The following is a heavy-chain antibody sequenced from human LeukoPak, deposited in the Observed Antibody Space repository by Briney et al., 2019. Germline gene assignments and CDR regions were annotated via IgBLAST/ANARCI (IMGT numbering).Heavy chain of an antibody. Sequence: GASVTVSCKASGYTFTGYYMHWVRQAPGQGLEWVGWMNPNSGNTGYAQKFQGRVTMTRNTSISTAYMELSSLRSEDTAVYYCARGRAIQLWLWGQGTLVTVSS. D-gene: IGHD5-18*01. V-gene: IGHV1-8*02. J-gene: IGHJ4*02. CDR1: GYTFTGYY. CDR2: MNPNSGNT. CDR3: ARGRAIQLWL.